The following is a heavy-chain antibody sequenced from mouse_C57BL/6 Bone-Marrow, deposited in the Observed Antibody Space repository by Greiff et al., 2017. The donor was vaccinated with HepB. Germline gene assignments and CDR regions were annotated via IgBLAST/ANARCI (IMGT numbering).Heavy chain of an antibody. Sequence: EVKLMESGGGLVQPGGSLSLSCAASGFTFTDYYMSWVRQPPGKALEWLGFIRNKANGYTTEYSASVKGRFTISRDNSQSILYLQMNALRAEDSATYYCARYIRNPPYYYAMDYWGQGTSVTVSS. CDR1: GFTFTDYY. V-gene: IGHV7-3*01. D-gene: IGHD1-1*01. CDR3: ARYIRNPPYYYAMDY. CDR2: IRNKANGYTT. J-gene: IGHJ4*01.